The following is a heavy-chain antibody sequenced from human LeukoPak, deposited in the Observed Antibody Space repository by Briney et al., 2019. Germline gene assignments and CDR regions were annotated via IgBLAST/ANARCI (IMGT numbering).Heavy chain of an antibody. CDR1: GGSISSSSYY. D-gene: IGHD2-15*01. J-gene: IGHJ5*02. V-gene: IGHV4-39*01. CDR3: ARRLDCSGGSCYSSHWFDP. CDR2: IYYSGST. Sequence: SETLSLTCTVSGGSISSSSYYWGWIRQPPGKGLEWIGSIYYSGSTYYNPSLESRVTISVDTSKNQFSLKLSSVTAADTAVYYCARRLDCSGGSCYSSHWFDPWGQGTLVTVSS.